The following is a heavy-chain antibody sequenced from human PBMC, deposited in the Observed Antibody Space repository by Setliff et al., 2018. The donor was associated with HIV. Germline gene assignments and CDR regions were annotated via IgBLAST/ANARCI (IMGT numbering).Heavy chain of an antibody. CDR2: ASYSRST. V-gene: IGHV4-59*06. J-gene: IGHJ3*02. D-gene: IGHD3-3*01. CDR1: GGSVSSYY. Sequence: PSETLSLTCTVSGGSVSSYYWSWIRQHPGKGLEWIGYASYSRSTYYNPSLKSRVTISIDTSKNQFSLKLSSVTAADTAIYYCARVPRITTLRNAFDIWGQGTMVTVSS. CDR3: ARVPRITTLRNAFDI.